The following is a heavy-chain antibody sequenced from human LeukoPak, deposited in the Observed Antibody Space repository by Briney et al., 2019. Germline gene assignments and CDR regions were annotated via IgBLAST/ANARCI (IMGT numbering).Heavy chain of an antibody. Sequence: SETLSLTCSVSGGSISSLYWSWIRQPPGKGLEWIGSIFYSGSTHYNPSLKSRVTISVDTSKNQFSLKLNSVTAADTAVYYCARRDRTEAAGYDYWGQGTLVTVSS. D-gene: IGHD6-13*01. CDR1: GGSISSLY. J-gene: IGHJ4*02. CDR3: ARRDRTEAAGYDY. V-gene: IGHV4-59*05. CDR2: IFYSGST.